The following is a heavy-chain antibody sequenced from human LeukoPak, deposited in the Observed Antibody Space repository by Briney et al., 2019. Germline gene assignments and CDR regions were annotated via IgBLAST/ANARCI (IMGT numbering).Heavy chain of an antibody. CDR2: ISSSGSTI. J-gene: IGHJ4*02. CDR3: ARAKPKNMVRGLIMRRESRYYFDY. V-gene: IGHV3-11*01. CDR1: GGSISSSSYY. D-gene: IGHD3-10*01. Sequence: LSLTCTVSGGSISSSSYYWGWIRQAPGKGLEWVSYISSSGSTIYYADSVKGRFTISRDNAKNSLYLQMNSLRAEDTAVYYCARAKPKNMVRGLIMRRESRYYFDYWGQGTLVTVSS.